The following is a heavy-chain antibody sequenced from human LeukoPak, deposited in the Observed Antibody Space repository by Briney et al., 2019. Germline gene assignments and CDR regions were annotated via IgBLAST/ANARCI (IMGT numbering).Heavy chain of an antibody. V-gene: IGHV1-69*06. D-gene: IGHD4-17*01. CDR2: IIPIFGTA. Sequence: SVKVSCKASGGTFSSYAISWVRQAPGQGLEWMGGIIPIFGTANYAQKFQGRVTTNADKSTSTAYMELSSLRSEDTAVYYCARKYGDSHDAFDIWGQGTMVTVSS. J-gene: IGHJ3*02. CDR3: ARKYGDSHDAFDI. CDR1: GGTFSSYA.